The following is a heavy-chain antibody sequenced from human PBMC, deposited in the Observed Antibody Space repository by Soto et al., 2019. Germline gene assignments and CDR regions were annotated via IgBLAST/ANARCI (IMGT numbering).Heavy chain of an antibody. V-gene: IGHV3-30-3*01. CDR2: ISYDGSNK. D-gene: IGHD3-16*01. CDR3: ARAYEGDYFDY. CDR1: GFTFSSYA. Sequence: GGSLRLSCAASGFTFSSYAMHWDRQAPGKGLEWVAVISYDGSNKYYADSVKGRFTISRDNSKNTLYLQMNSLRAEDTAVYYCARAYEGDYFDYWGQGTLVTVSS. J-gene: IGHJ4*02.